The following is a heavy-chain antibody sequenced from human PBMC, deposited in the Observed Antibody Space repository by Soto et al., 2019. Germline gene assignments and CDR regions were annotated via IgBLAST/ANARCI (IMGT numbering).Heavy chain of an antibody. CDR3: AKEKSPLDYGDASIDY. Sequence: GGSLRLSCAASGFTFRSYGMHWVRQAPGKGLEWVTIISYDGSNKYYADSVKGRFTISRDNSKNTLYLQMNSLRAEDTAEYYCAKEKSPLDYGDASIDYWGQGTLVTVSS. CDR2: ISYDGSNK. V-gene: IGHV3-30*18. D-gene: IGHD4-17*01. J-gene: IGHJ4*02. CDR1: GFTFRSYG.